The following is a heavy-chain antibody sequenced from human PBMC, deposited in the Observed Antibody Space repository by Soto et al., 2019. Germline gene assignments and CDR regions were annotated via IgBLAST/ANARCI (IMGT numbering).Heavy chain of an antibody. CDR2: MSFVGRT. V-gene: IGHV4-59*01. Sequence: SETLSLTCTVSGGSITTYYWIWIRQPPGKRLQWIGYMSFVGRTDYNPSLKSRVTISGDTSKNQFSLNLTSVTAADTAVYFCARVGATAEFDHWGRGSLVTVSS. D-gene: IGHD1-26*01. CDR1: GGSITTYY. J-gene: IGHJ4*02. CDR3: ARVGATAEFDH.